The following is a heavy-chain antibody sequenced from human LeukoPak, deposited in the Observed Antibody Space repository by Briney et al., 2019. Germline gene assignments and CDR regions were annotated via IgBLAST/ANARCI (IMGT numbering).Heavy chain of an antibody. Sequence: PGGSLRLSCAASGFTFSNYWLSWVRQAPGKGLEWVANIKQDGSEKYCVDSVKGRFIVSRDNAKNSLYLQMNSLRAEDTAVYYCARVYDVWSGYYPDYWGQGTLVTVSS. CDR2: IKQDGSEK. D-gene: IGHD3-3*01. CDR1: GFTFSNYW. CDR3: ARVYDVWSGYYPDY. V-gene: IGHV3-7*04. J-gene: IGHJ4*02.